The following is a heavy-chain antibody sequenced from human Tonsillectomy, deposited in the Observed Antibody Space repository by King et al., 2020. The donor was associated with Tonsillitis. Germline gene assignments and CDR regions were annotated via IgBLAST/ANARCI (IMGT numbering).Heavy chain of an antibody. J-gene: IGHJ3*02. CDR2: ISYDGRSK. CDR1: GFTFSSYA. D-gene: IGHD3-22*01. V-gene: IGHV3-30*01. Sequence: VQLVESGGGVVQPGRSLRLSCAASGFTFSSYAMHWVRQPPGKGLEWVAVISYDGRSKYYADFVKGRFTISRDNSKNTLYLQMNSLRAEDTAVYHCARSWGSTDYYDSSGYYSFMEDAFDSWGQGTMVTVSS. CDR3: ARSWGSTDYYDSSGYYSFMEDAFDS.